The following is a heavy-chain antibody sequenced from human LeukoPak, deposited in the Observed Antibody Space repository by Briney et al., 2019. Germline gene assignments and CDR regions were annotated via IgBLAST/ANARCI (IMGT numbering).Heavy chain of an antibody. CDR3: ARSHQLLNYYYYGMDV. CDR2: IYYSGST. CDR1: GGSISSGGYY. Sequence: PSETLSLTCTVSGGSISSGGYYWSWIRQHPGKGLEWIGYIYYSGSTNYNPSLKSRVTVSVDTSKNQFSLKLSSVTAADTAVYYCARSHQLLNYYYYGMDVWGQGTTVTVSS. D-gene: IGHD2-2*01. J-gene: IGHJ6*02. V-gene: IGHV4-61*08.